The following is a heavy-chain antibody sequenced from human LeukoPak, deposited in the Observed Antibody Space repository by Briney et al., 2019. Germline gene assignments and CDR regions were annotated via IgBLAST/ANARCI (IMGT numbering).Heavy chain of an antibody. CDR3: ARDRLNYYDSSGYLWSFDY. Sequence: SVKVSCKASGGTFSSSAISWVRQAPGQGLEWMGGIIPIFGTANYAQKFQGRVTITADKSTSTAYMELSSLRSEDTAVYYCARDRLNYYDSSGYLWSFDYWGQGTLVTVSS. V-gene: IGHV1-69*06. CDR1: GGTFSSSA. CDR2: IIPIFGTA. J-gene: IGHJ4*02. D-gene: IGHD3-22*01.